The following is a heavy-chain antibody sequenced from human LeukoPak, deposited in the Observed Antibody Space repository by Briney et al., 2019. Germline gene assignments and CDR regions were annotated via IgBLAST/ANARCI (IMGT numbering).Heavy chain of an antibody. CDR3: AKAGWLQLFYFDY. D-gene: IGHD5-24*01. J-gene: IGHJ4*02. CDR1: GGSISSSSYY. V-gene: IGHV3-23*01. Sequence: ETLSLTCTVSGGSISSSSYYWGWIRQPPGKGLEWVSTISGSGGNTYYADSVKGRFTLSRDNSKNTLYLQMNSLRAEDTAVYYCAKAGWLQLFYFDYWGQGTLVTVSS. CDR2: ISGSGGNT.